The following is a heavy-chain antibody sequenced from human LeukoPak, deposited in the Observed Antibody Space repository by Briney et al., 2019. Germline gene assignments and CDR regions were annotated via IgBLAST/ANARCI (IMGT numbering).Heavy chain of an antibody. CDR2: ISYDGSNK. J-gene: IGHJ6*04. Sequence: GGSLRLSCAASGFTFSSYGMHWVRQAPGKGLEWVAVISYDGSNKYYADSVKGRFTISRDNSKNTLYLQMNSLRAEDTAVYYCAKAPGYPAGTPLRYYYGMEVWGKGTTVTVSS. V-gene: IGHV3-30*18. D-gene: IGHD6-13*01. CDR3: AKAPGYPAGTPLRYYYGMEV. CDR1: GFTFSSYG.